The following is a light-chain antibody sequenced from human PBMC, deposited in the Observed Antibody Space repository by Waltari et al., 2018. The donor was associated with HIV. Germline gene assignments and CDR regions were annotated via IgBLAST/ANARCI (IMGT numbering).Light chain of an antibody. V-gene: IGKV1-39*01. Sequence: DIQMTQSPSSLSASVGDRVIITCRASQAIGNYLNWYQQKPGKAPKVLIYAASSLESGVPPRFSGSGFGTDFTLTITTLQPEDFGTYYCQQSYSTPPYTLGPGTKLEI. CDR3: QQSYSTPPYT. J-gene: IGKJ2*01. CDR1: QAIGNY. CDR2: AAS.